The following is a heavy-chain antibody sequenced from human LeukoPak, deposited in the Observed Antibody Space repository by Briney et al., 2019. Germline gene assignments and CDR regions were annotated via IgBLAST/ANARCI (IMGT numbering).Heavy chain of an antibody. V-gene: IGHV4-59*08. D-gene: IGHD2-15*01. CDR3: ARGSRSGGSCYGY. CDR1: GGSINSDY. CDR2: IYYSGTT. J-gene: IGHJ4*02. Sequence: SETLPLTCTVSGGSINSDYWSWIRQPPGKGLEWIGYIYYSGTTNYNPSLKSRVTISVDTSKNQFSLKLSSVTAAGTAVYYCARGSRSGGSCYGYWGQGTLVTVSS.